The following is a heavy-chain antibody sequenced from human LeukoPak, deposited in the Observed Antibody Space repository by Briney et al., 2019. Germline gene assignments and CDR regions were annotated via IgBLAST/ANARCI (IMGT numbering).Heavy chain of an antibody. Sequence: GASVKVSCKASGYTFTSYDINWVRQATGQGLEWMGWINPNSGGTNYAQKFQGRVTMTRDTSISTAYMELSRLRSDDTAVYYCARDRIEVGATGVDYCGQGTLVTVSS. V-gene: IGHV1-2*02. CDR3: ARDRIEVGATGVDY. CDR1: GYTFTSYD. J-gene: IGHJ4*02. CDR2: INPNSGGT. D-gene: IGHD1-26*01.